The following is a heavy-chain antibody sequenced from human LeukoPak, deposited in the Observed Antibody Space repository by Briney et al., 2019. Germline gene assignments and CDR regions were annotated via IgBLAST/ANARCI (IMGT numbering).Heavy chain of an antibody. V-gene: IGHV3-48*03. D-gene: IGHD4-23*01. Sequence: GGSLRLSCAASGFTFSSYEMNWVRQAPGKGLEWVSYISSMGTHIYYADSVKGRFTISRDNAKNSLSLQMNSLRAEDTAVYYCAKESVGGGSHFFDYWGQGTLVTVSS. CDR3: AKESVGGGSHFFDY. CDR2: ISSMGTHI. CDR1: GFTFSSYE. J-gene: IGHJ4*02.